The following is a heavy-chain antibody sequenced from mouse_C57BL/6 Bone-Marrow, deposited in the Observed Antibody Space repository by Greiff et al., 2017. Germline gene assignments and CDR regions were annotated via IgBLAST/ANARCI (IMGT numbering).Heavy chain of an antibody. D-gene: IGHD2-3*01. J-gene: IGHJ3*01. CDR3: ADGYYSAWFAY. V-gene: IGHV14-1*01. CDR2: IDPEDGDT. CDR1: GFNIKDYY. Sequence: VQLQQSGAELVRPGASVKFSCTASGFNIKDYYMHWVKQRPEQGLEWIGRIDPEDGDTEYAPKFQGKATMTADTSSNTAYLQLSSLTSEDTAVYYCADGYYSAWFAYWGQGTLVTVSA.